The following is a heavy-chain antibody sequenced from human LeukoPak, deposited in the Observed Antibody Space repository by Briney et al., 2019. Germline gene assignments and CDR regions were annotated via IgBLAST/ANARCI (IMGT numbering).Heavy chain of an antibody. V-gene: IGHV3-48*03. Sequence: TGGSLRLSCAASGXSFSRFPVHWVRQAPGKGLEWVSYISSSGSTIYYADSVKGRFTISRDNAKNSLYLQMNSLRAEDTAVYYCARGPLHVVVPAATWFDPWGQGILVTVSS. D-gene: IGHD2-2*01. CDR1: GXSFSRFP. J-gene: IGHJ5*02. CDR3: ARGPLHVVVPAATWFDP. CDR2: ISSSGSTI.